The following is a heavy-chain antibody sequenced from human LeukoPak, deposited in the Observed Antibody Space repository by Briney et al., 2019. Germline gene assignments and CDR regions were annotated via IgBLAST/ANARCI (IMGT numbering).Heavy chain of an antibody. D-gene: IGHD5-12*01. CDR3: ARVPYIGSDLGVFDL. J-gene: IGHJ4*02. Sequence: GGSLRLSCAASGFTFNNYWLSWVRQSPGKGLEWVANINQDEGHKYSVDSVKGRFTISRDNARNSLYLQVNGLRAEDTAVYYCARVPYIGSDLGVFDLRGQGNLVPVS. CDR2: INQDEGHK. V-gene: IGHV3-7*04. CDR1: GFTFNNYW.